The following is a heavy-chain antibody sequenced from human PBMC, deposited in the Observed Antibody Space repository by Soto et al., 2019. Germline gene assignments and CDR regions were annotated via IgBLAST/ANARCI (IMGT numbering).Heavy chain of an antibody. J-gene: IGHJ4*02. CDR2: ISGSGSST. CDR3: AKERSGIYYRRPFDY. CDR1: GFIFSNYA. Sequence: GGSLRLSCAASGFIFSNYAMSWVRQTPGKGLEWVSAISGSGSSTYYADSVKGRFTISRDNSKNTLYLQMNSLRAEDTAVYFCAKERSGIYYRRPFDYWGQGTLVTVS. V-gene: IGHV3-23*01. D-gene: IGHD3-10*01.